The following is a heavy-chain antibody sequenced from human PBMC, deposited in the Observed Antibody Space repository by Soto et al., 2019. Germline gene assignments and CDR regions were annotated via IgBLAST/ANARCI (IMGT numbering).Heavy chain of an antibody. Sequence: SETLSLTCTVSGGSISSGGYYWSWIRQHPGKGLERIGYIYYSGSTYYNPSLKSRVTISVDTSKNQFSLKLSSVTAADTAVYYCARDEYSNAKGMDVWGQGTTVTVSS. CDR1: GGSISSGGYY. V-gene: IGHV4-31*03. D-gene: IGHD4-4*01. CDR3: ARDEYSNAKGMDV. J-gene: IGHJ6*02. CDR2: IYYSGST.